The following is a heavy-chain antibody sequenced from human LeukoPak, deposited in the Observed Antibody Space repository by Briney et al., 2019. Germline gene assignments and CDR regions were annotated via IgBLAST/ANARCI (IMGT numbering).Heavy chain of an antibody. CDR3: ARDAKVEPAAIGWFDP. Sequence: ASVKVSCKASGGTFSSYAISWVRQAPGQGLEWMGRIIPIFGIANYAQKFQGRVTITADKSTSTAYMELSSLRSEDTAVYYCARDAKVEPAAIGWFDPWGQGTLVTVSS. J-gene: IGHJ5*02. CDR1: GGTFSSYA. D-gene: IGHD2-2*02. CDR2: IIPIFGIA. V-gene: IGHV1-69*04.